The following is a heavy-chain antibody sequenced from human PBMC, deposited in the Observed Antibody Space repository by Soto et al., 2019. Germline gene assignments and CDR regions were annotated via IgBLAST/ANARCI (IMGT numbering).Heavy chain of an antibody. CDR2: IYHSGST. D-gene: IGHD6-19*01. CDR1: GGSISSGGYS. V-gene: IGHV4-30-2*01. CDR3: ARERDSSGWYVDY. Sequence: SETLSLTCAVSGGSISSGGYSWSWIRQPPGKGLEWIGYIYHSGSTYYNPSLKSRVTISVDRSKNQFSLKLSSVTAADMAVYYCARERDSSGWYVDYWGQGTLVTGSS. J-gene: IGHJ4*02.